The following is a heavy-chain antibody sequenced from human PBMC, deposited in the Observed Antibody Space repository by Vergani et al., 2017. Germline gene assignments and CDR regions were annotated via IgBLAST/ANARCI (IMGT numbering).Heavy chain of an antibody. CDR2: IYPGDSDI. CDR3: ARAPCDYDSNWFDP. J-gene: IGHJ5*02. CDR1: GYSFTSYR. Sequence: EVQLVQSGAEVKKPGESLKISCKGSGYSFTSYRIGWVRQIPGKVVEWMGFIYPGDSDIRYSPSYQGQVTISADKSNSTVYLQWSSLNASDAAMYYWARAPCDYDSNWFDPWGQGTLVTVSS. V-gene: IGHV5-51*01. D-gene: IGHD4-17*01.